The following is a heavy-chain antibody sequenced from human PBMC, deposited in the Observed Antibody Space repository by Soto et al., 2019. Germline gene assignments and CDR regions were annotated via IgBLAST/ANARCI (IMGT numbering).Heavy chain of an antibody. CDR1: GFSLSTSGMC. CDR3: ARIKRSGRRLKDAFDI. D-gene: IGHD2-15*01. CDR2: IDWDDDK. V-gene: IGHV2-70*01. J-gene: IGHJ3*02. Sequence: SGPTLVNPTQTLTLTCTFSGFSLSTSGMCVSWIRQPPGKALEWLALIDWDDDKYYSTSLKTRLTISKDTSKNQVVLTMTNMDPVDTATYYCARIKRSGRRLKDAFDIWGQGTMVTVSS.